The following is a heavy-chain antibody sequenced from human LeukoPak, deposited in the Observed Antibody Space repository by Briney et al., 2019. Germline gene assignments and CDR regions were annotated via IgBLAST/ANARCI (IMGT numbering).Heavy chain of an antibody. CDR3: ARDSMVRGVYYYYGMDV. CDR1: GYTFTSYG. CDR2: ISAYNGNK. V-gene: IGHV1-18*04. Sequence: ASVKVSCKASGYTFTSYGISWVRQAPGQGLEWMGWISAYNGNKNYAQKLQGRVTMTTDTSTSTGYMELRSLRSEDTAVYYCARDSMVRGVYYYYGMDVWGKGTTVTVSS. J-gene: IGHJ6*04. D-gene: IGHD3-10*01.